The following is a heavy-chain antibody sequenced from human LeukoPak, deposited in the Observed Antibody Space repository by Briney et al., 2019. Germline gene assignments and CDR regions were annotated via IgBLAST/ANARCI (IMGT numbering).Heavy chain of an antibody. CDR1: GYRFTNYW. D-gene: IGHD5-18*01. J-gene: IGHJ3*02. CDR2: IYPDDSDI. V-gene: IGHV5-51*01. CDR3: ARHTRGVDTALVQDAFDI. Sequence: GESLKISCKGSGYRFTNYWIGWVSQMPGKGLECMGIIYPDDSDIRYSPSFQGQVTISADKSVSTAYLQWSSLKASDTAIYYCARHTRGVDTALVQDAFDIWGQGTRVTVSS.